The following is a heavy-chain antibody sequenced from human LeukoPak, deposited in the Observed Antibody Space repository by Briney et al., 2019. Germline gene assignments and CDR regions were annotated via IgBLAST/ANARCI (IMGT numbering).Heavy chain of an antibody. J-gene: IGHJ5*02. CDR1: GGSISSSSYY. D-gene: IGHD6-13*01. CDR3: ARLGETYSSPWLNWFDP. V-gene: IGHV4-39*01. CDR2: ISYTGST. Sequence: KSSETLSLTCTVSGGSISSSSYYWGWIRQPPGKGLEWIGSISYTGSTYYNPSLKSRVSISFDTSKNQFSLQLSSVTAADTAFYYCARLGETYSSPWLNWFDPWGQGTLVTVSS.